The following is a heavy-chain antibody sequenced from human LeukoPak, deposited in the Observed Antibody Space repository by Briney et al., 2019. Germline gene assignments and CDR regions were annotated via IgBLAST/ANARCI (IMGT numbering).Heavy chain of an antibody. CDR1: GFTFSSYA. J-gene: IGHJ4*02. V-gene: IGHV3-23*01. CDR2: ISGSGGST. CDR3: AKASGESYCTNGVCYTDYFDY. D-gene: IGHD2-8*01. Sequence: GGSLRLSCAASGFTFSSYAMSWVRQAPGKGLEWVSAISGSGGSTYYADSVKGRFTISRDNSKNTLYLQMNSLRAEDTAVYCCAKASGESYCTNGVCYTDYFDYWGQGTLVTVSS.